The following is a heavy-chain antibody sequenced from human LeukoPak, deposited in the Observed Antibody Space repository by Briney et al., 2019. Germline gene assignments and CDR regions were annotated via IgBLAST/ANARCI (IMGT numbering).Heavy chain of an antibody. V-gene: IGHV3-21*01. D-gene: IGHD3-10*01. Sequence: GGSLRLSCAASGFTFSSYAMEWVRQAPGKGLEWVSSISSGSSHIYYADSVKGRFTISRDDAKKSLSLQMSSLTADDTAVYYCARLFGSGFGKYYFDYWGQGTLVTVSS. J-gene: IGHJ4*02. CDR1: GFTFSSYA. CDR2: ISSGSSHI. CDR3: ARLFGSGFGKYYFDY.